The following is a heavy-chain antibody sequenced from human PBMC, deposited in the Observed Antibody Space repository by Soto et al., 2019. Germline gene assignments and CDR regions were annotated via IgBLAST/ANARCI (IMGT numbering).Heavy chain of an antibody. Sequence: VGSLRLSCAASGFTFSSYEMNWVRQAAGKGLEWVSYISSGGTITYNADSVKGRFTTSRDNAKNSLYLQMNSLRAEDTAVYYCARVLIPQRYYYYGMDVWGQGTTVTVSS. CDR2: ISSGGTIT. CDR1: GFTFSSYE. D-gene: IGHD1-1*01. V-gene: IGHV3-48*03. J-gene: IGHJ6*02. CDR3: ARVLIPQRYYYYGMDV.